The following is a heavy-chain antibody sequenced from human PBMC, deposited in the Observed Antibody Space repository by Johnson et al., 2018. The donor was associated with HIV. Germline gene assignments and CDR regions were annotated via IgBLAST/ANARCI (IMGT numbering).Heavy chain of an antibody. V-gene: IGHV3-11*01. J-gene: IGHJ3*01. CDR3: ARDLPGIYDAFDL. CDR2: ISSSGSPI. D-gene: IGHD1-26*01. CDR1: GFTFSDYY. Sequence: QVQLVESGGGLVKPGGSLRLSCAASGFTFSDYYMTWIRQAPGKGLEWISYISSSGSPIYYADSVKGRFTLSRDNAKNSLFLQMHSLRVEDTAYYYCARDLPGIYDAFDLWGQGTKVTIAS.